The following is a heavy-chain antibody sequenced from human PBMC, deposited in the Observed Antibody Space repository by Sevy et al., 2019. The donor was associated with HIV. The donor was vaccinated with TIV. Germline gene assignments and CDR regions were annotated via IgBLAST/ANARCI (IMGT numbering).Heavy chain of an antibody. D-gene: IGHD6-19*01. V-gene: IGHV1-69*13. J-gene: IGHJ4*02. CDR2: IIPIFGTA. CDR1: GGTFSSYA. CDR3: ASKPRIAVAAPLDY. Sequence: ASVKVSGKASGGTFSSYAISWVRQAPGQGLEWMGGIIPIFGTANYAQKFQGRVTITADESTSTAYMELSSLRSEDTAVYYCASKPRIAVAAPLDYWGQGTLVTVSS.